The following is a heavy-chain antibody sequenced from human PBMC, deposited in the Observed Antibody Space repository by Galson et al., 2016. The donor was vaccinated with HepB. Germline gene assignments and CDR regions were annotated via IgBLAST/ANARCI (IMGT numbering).Heavy chain of an antibody. Sequence: SLRLSCAASGFPFSRYWMTWVRQTSGKGLEWVADIKEDGSEKKYVDSVRGRFTISRDNAKNALYLQMNSLRAEDTAVYYCARVPYSGSRTGTSDFWGQGALVTVSS. CDR3: ARVPYSGSRTGTSDF. D-gene: IGHD1-26*01. CDR1: GFPFSRYW. CDR2: IKEDGSEK. J-gene: IGHJ4*02. V-gene: IGHV3-7*03.